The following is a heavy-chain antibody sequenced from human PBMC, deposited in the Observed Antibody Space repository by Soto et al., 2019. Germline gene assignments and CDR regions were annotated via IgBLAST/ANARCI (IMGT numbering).Heavy chain of an antibody. Sequence: VKVSCKASGYTFTGYYMHWVRQAPGQGLEWMGWINPNSGGTNYAQKFQGWVTMTRDTSISTAYMELSRLRSDDTAVYYCARDLAYCGGDCYPIDYWGQGTLVTVSS. CDR3: ARDLAYCGGDCYPIDY. CDR1: GYTFTGYY. D-gene: IGHD2-21*02. CDR2: INPNSGGT. V-gene: IGHV1-2*04. J-gene: IGHJ4*02.